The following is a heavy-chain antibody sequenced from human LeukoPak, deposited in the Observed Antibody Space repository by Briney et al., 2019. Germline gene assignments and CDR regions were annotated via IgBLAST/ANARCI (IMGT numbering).Heavy chain of an antibody. CDR2: IKQDGSAR. J-gene: IGHJ3*02. CDR1: GVTFSRYW. Sequence: GGSLRLSCAASGVTFSRYWMSWGRQAPGKGLELVANIKQDGSARFYGDSVKGRVTVSRDNAKNSLYIQMNSLRAEDTAVYFCARDREGSRDAFDIWGQGTMVTVSS. D-gene: IGHD1-26*01. CDR3: ARDREGSRDAFDI. V-gene: IGHV3-7*01.